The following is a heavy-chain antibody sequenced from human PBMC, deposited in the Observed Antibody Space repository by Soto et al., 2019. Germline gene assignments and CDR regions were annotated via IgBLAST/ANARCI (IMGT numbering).Heavy chain of an antibody. CDR1: GGSFSGYY. CDR2: INHSGST. D-gene: IGHD3-3*01. V-gene: IGHV4-34*01. CDR3: ARTYDFWSGALGMDV. J-gene: IGHJ6*02. Sequence: SETLSLTCAVYGGSFSGYYWSWIRQPPGKGLEWIGEINHSGSTNYNPSLKSRVTISVETSKNQFSLKLSSVTAADTAVYYCARTYDFWSGALGMDVWGQGTTVTVSS.